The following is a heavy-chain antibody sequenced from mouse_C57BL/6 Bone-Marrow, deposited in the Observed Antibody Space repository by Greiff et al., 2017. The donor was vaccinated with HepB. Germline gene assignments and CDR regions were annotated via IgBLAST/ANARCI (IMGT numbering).Heavy chain of an antibody. CDR3: ARIYDGYYDDYAMDY. Sequence: EVQLVESGGDLVKPGGSLKLSCAASGFTFSSYGMSWVRQTPDKRLEWVATISSGGSYTYYPDSVKGRFTISRDNATNTLYLQMSSLKSEDTAMYYCARIYDGYYDDYAMDYWGQGTSVTVSS. V-gene: IGHV5-6*01. CDR1: GFTFSSYG. CDR2: ISSGGSYT. J-gene: IGHJ4*01. D-gene: IGHD2-3*01.